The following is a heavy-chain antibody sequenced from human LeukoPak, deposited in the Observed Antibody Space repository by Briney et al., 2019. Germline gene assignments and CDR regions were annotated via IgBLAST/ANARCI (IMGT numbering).Heavy chain of an antibody. D-gene: IGHD2-8*01. CDR2: ITPILGIA. Sequence: GSSVKVSCKASGGTFSSYTISWVRQAPGQGLEWMGRITPILGIANYAQKFQGRVTITADKSTSTAYMELSSLRSEDTAVYYCAREMVYAIGYWGQGTLVTVSS. J-gene: IGHJ4*02. CDR1: GGTFSSYT. CDR3: AREMVYAIGY. V-gene: IGHV1-69*02.